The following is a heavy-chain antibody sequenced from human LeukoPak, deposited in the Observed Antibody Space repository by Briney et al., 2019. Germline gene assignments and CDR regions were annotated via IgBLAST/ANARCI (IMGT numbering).Heavy chain of an antibody. CDR2: IYTSGST. CDR3: ARDGGYCSNTSCYPADAFDI. Sequence: SETLSLTCTVSGGSISSYYWSWIRQPAGKGLEWIGRIYTSGSTNYNPSLKSRVTMSVDTSKNQFSLKLSPVTAADTAVYYCARDGGYCSNTSCYPADAFDIWGQRTMVTVSS. D-gene: IGHD2-2*01. V-gene: IGHV4-4*07. CDR1: GGSISSYY. J-gene: IGHJ3*02.